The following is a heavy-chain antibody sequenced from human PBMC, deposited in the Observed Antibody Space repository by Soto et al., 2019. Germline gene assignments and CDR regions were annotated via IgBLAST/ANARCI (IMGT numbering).Heavy chain of an antibody. CDR1: GYTFTSYG. D-gene: IGHD6-13*01. V-gene: IGHV1-18*01. Sequence: QVQLVQSGAEVKKPGASVKVSCKASGYTFTSYGISWVRQAPGQGLEWMGWISAYNGNTNYAQKLQGRVTMTTDTATSTGYMELRSRRSDDTAVYYCARDPIAAAGTRGWYSDAFDIWGQGTMVTVSS. CDR2: ISAYNGNT. J-gene: IGHJ3*02. CDR3: ARDPIAAAGTRGWYSDAFDI.